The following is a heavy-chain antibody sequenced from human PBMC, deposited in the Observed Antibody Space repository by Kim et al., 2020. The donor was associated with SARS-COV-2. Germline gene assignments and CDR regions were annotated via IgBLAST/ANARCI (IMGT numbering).Heavy chain of an antibody. CDR1: GGSISSYY. V-gene: IGHV4-59*01. CDR3: ARDYRHRKQWSPTGYYGMDV. D-gene: IGHD6-19*01. Sequence: SETLSLTCTVSGGSISSYYWSWIRQPPGKGLEWIGYIYYSGSTNYNPSLKSRVTISVDTSKNQFSLKLSSVTAADTAVYYCARDYRHRKQWSPTGYYGMDVWGQGTTVTVSS. CDR2: IYYSGST. J-gene: IGHJ6*02.